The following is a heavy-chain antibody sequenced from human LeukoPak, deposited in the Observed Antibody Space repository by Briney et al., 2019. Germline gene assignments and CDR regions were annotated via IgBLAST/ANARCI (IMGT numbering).Heavy chain of an antibody. V-gene: IGHV3-53*01. D-gene: IGHD3-10*01. Sequence: GGSLRLSCAASGFTFSSYWMSWVRQAPGEGLEWVSVTYSGGRTYYADSVKGRFTISRDNSKNTLYLQMNSLRAEDTAVYYCARVYYGSGSLHYYYYYMDVWGKGTTVTISS. CDR1: GFTFSSYW. CDR3: ARVYYGSGSLHYYYYYMDV. CDR2: TYSGGRT. J-gene: IGHJ6*03.